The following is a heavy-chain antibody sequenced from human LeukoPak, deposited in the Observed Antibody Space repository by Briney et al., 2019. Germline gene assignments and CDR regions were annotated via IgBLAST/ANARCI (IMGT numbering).Heavy chain of an antibody. D-gene: IGHD4-23*01. Sequence: GGSPRLSCAASGFTFSSYEMNWVRQAPGKGLEWVSYIGSSGSTVYYADSVKGRFTISRDNAKNSLYMQMESLRDEDTAIYYCARDTLEYSNSPDALDIWGQGTMVTVSS. CDR1: GFTFSSYE. V-gene: IGHV3-48*03. CDR2: IGSSGSTV. J-gene: IGHJ3*02. CDR3: ARDTLEYSNSPDALDI.